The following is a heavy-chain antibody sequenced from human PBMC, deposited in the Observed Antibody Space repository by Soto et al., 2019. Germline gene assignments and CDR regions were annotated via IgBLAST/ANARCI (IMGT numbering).Heavy chain of an antibody. CDR2: ISAYNGNT. Sequence: ASVKVSCKASGYTFTSYGISWVRQAPGQGLEWMGWISAYNGNTNYAQKLQGRVTMTTDTSTSTAYMELRSLRSDDTAVYYCAREPAAAGTVLYYYYGMDVWGQGTTVTVSS. J-gene: IGHJ6*02. D-gene: IGHD6-13*01. CDR1: GYTFTSYG. V-gene: IGHV1-18*01. CDR3: AREPAAAGTVLYYYYGMDV.